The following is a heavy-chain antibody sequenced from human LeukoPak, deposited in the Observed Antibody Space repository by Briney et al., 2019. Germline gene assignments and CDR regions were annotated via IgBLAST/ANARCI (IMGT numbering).Heavy chain of an antibody. J-gene: IGHJ4*02. Sequence: PGGSLRLSCAASGFTFSDYYMSWIRQAPGKGLEWVSYISSSGSTIYYADSVKGRFTISGDNAKNSLYLQMNSLRAEDTAVYYCARDTGRQQWRAAYYFDYWGQGTLVTVSS. CDR1: GFTFSDYY. CDR2: ISSSGSTI. V-gene: IGHV3-11*01. D-gene: IGHD6-19*01. CDR3: ARDTGRQQWRAAYYFDY.